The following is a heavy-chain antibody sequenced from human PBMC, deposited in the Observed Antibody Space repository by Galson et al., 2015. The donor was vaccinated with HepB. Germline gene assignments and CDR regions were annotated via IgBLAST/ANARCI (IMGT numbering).Heavy chain of an antibody. J-gene: IGHJ4*02. V-gene: IGHV3-53*01. Sequence: SLRLSCAASGFTVSSNYMSWVRQAPGKGLEWVSVIYSGGSTYYADSVKGRFTISRDNSKNTLYLRMNSLRAEDTAVYYCARVAAAGAFDYWGQGTLVTVSS. CDR2: IYSGGST. CDR1: GFTVSSNY. D-gene: IGHD6-13*01. CDR3: ARVAAAGAFDY.